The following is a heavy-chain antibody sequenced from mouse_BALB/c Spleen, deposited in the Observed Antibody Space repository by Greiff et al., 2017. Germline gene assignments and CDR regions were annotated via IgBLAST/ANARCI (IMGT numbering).Heavy chain of an antibody. CDR2: ISSGGST. V-gene: IGHV5-6-5*01. D-gene: IGHD1-2*01. Sequence: EVQRVESGGGLVKPGGSLKLSCAASGFTFSSYAMSWVRQTPEKRLEWVASISSGGSTYYPDSVKGRFTISRDNARNILYLQMSSLRSEDTAMYYCARGLRPWYFDVWGAGTTVTVSS. CDR1: GFTFSSYA. CDR3: ARGLRPWYFDV. J-gene: IGHJ1*01.